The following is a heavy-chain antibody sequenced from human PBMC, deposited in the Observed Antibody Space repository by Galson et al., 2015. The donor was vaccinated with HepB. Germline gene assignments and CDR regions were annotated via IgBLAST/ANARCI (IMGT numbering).Heavy chain of an antibody. V-gene: IGHV1-69*13. CDR1: GGTFNSYG. Sequence: SVKVSCKASGGTFNSYGINWVRQAPGQGLEWMGGIISMFRTANYAQKFQDRVTITADEFMSTAYMELNSLRAEDTAVYYCARSSGYHTLYNWFDPWGQGTQVTVSS. D-gene: IGHD3-22*01. J-gene: IGHJ5*02. CDR2: IISMFRTA. CDR3: ARSSGYHTLYNWFDP.